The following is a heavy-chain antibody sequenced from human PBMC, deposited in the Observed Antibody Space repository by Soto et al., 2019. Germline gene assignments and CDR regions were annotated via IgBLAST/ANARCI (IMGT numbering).Heavy chain of an antibody. Sequence: SETLSLTCTVSGGSISSGGYYWSWIRQHPGKGLEWIGYIYYSGTTYYNPSLKSRVTISVDTSKNQFSLKLSSVSAAETALYYCARCSLVVVPAAGFHPWGRGTLVTVSS. D-gene: IGHD2-2*01. CDR3: ARCSLVVVPAAGFHP. CDR1: GGSISSGGYY. J-gene: IGHJ5*02. CDR2: IYYSGTT. V-gene: IGHV4-31*03.